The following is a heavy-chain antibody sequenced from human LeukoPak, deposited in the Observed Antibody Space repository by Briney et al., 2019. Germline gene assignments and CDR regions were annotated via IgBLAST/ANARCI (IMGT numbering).Heavy chain of an antibody. CDR3: ARTMVRGIIPRYFFDY. CDR2: IDWDNDK. Sequence: SGPALVKPTQTLTLTCTFSGFSLSTSGMCVSWIRQPPGKALEWLARIDWDNDKYYSTSLKTRLTISKDTSRNQVVLIMTTMDPVDTATYYCARTMVRGIIPRYFFDYWGQGTLVTVSS. CDR1: GFSLSTSGMC. D-gene: IGHD3-10*01. J-gene: IGHJ4*02. V-gene: IGHV2-70*11.